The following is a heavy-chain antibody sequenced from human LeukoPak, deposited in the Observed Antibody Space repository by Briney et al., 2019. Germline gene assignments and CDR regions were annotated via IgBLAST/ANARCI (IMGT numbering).Heavy chain of an antibody. D-gene: IGHD5-12*01. CDR2: FSGSGDRT. J-gene: IGHJ4*02. V-gene: IGHV3-23*01. Sequence: GGSLRLSCAASRFTLSSHAMSWVRQAPGKGLEWVSIFSGSGDRTYYADSVKGRFTISRDNSKSMLYLQMNSLRVEDTAIYFCAKSNIEATNGEWGNYWGQGTLVTVSS. CDR3: AKSNIEATNGEWGNY. CDR1: RFTLSSHA.